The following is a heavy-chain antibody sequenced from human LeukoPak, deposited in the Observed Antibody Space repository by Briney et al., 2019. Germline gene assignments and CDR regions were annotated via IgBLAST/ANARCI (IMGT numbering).Heavy chain of an antibody. CDR2: IWYGGSNK. CDR1: GFTFSSYS. D-gene: IGHD1-20*01. CDR3: AKGITGIDY. J-gene: IGHJ4*02. V-gene: IGHV3-30*02. Sequence: GGSLRLSCAASGFTFSSYSMNWVRQAPGKGLEWVAVIWYGGSNKYYADSVKGRFTISRDNSKNTLYLQMNSLRAEDTAVYYCAKGITGIDYWGQGTLVTVSS.